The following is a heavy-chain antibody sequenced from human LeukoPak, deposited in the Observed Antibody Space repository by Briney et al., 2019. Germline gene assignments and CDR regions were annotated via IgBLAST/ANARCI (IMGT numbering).Heavy chain of an antibody. V-gene: IGHV4-34*01. J-gene: IGHJ4*02. Sequence: SETLSLTCAVYGGSFSGYYWSWIRQPPGKGLEWIGEINHSGSTNYNPSLKSRVTISVDTSKNQFSLKLSSVTAADTAVYYCARETVEQFRELPNQFDYWGQGTLVTVSS. CDR2: INHSGST. CDR3: ARETVEQFRELPNQFDY. CDR1: GGSFSGYY. D-gene: IGHD3-10*01.